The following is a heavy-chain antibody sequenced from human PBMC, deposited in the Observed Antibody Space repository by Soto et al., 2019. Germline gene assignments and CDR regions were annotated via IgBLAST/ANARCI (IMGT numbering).Heavy chain of an antibody. CDR1: GYTFTSNS. CDR3: ARDGNWNDGYYYYGMDV. Sequence: ASVKVSCKASGYTFTSNSIGWVRQAPGQVLEWMGWISAYNGNTNYAQKLQGRVTMTTDTSTSTAYMELRSLRYADTAVYYCARDGNWNDGYYYYGMDVWGQWTTVTVSS. CDR2: ISAYNGNT. D-gene: IGHD1-20*01. V-gene: IGHV1-18*04. J-gene: IGHJ6*02.